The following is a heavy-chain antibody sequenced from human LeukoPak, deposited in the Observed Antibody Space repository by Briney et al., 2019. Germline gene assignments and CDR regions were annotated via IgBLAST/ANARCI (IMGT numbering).Heavy chain of an antibody. CDR2: FDPEDGET. J-gene: IGHJ4*02. CDR1: GYTLTELS. CDR3: ATDPPPPDSSGYYSFDY. Sequence: ASVKVSWKVSGYTLTELSMHWVRQAPGKGLEWMGGFDPEDGETIYAQKFQGRVTMTEDTSIDTAYMELSSLRSEDTAVYYCATDPPPPDSSGYYSFDYWGQGTLVTVSS. V-gene: IGHV1-24*01. D-gene: IGHD3-22*01.